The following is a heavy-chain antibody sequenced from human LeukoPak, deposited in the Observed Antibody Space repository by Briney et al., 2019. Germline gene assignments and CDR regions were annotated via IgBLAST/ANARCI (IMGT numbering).Heavy chain of an antibody. CDR1: GFTFDRFA. Sequence: GGSLRLSCAASGFTFDRFAMNWVRQAPGKGLEWVSTISTSGNTHYADSVKGRFTISRDNSKNTLYLHMNSLRADDTATYYCAKDHDSTGLYQDRDHWGQGTPVTISA. J-gene: IGHJ4*02. CDR3: AKDHDSTGLYQDRDH. CDR2: ISTSGNT. V-gene: IGHV3-23*01. D-gene: IGHD6-19*01.